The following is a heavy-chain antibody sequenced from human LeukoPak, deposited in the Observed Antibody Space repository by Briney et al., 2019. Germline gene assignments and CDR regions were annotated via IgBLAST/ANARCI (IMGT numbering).Heavy chain of an antibody. CDR1: GFTFSSYW. D-gene: IGHD1-7*01. V-gene: IGHV3-15*01. CDR3: TGITGTTGHC. Sequence: NSGGSLRLSCAASGFTFSSYWMSWVRQAPGKGLEWVGRIKSKTDGGTTDYAAPVKGRFTISRDDSKNTLYLQMNSLKTEDTAVYYCTGITGTTGHCWGQGTLVTVSS. J-gene: IGHJ4*02. CDR2: IKSKTDGGTT.